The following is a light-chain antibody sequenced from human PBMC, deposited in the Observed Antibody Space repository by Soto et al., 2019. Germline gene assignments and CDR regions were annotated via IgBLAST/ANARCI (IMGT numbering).Light chain of an antibody. CDR3: QHYNSYSEA. CDR1: QTISSW. CDR2: KAS. Sequence: IQLTQSPSSLSASVGDRFTITCRASQTISSWLAWYQQKPGKAPKLLIYKASTLKSGVPSRFSGSGSGTEFTLTISSLQPDDFATYYCQHYNSYSEAFGQGTKVDTK. J-gene: IGKJ1*01. V-gene: IGKV1-5*03.